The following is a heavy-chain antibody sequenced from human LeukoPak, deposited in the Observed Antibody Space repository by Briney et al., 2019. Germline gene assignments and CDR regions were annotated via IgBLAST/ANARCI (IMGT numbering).Heavy chain of an antibody. CDR3: ARVPIGYSYGDAFDI. Sequence: ASVKVSCKASGYTFTSYGISWVRQAPGQGLEWMGWISAYNGNTNYAQKLQGRVTMTTDTSTSTAYMELRSLRSDDTAVYYCARVPIGYSYGDAFDIWGQGTMVTVSS. CDR2: ISAYNGNT. D-gene: IGHD5-18*01. J-gene: IGHJ3*02. V-gene: IGHV1-18*01. CDR1: GYTFTSYG.